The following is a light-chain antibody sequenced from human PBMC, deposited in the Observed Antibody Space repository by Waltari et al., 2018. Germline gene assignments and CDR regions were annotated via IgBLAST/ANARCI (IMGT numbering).Light chain of an antibody. CDR1: QSVLYSSNNKNY. V-gene: IGKV4-1*01. CDR3: QQYYSTLWT. Sequence: DIVMTQSPDSLAVSLRERATIHCKSSQSVLYSSNNKNYLAWYQQKPGQPPKLLIYWASTRESGVPDRFSGSGSGTDFTLTISSLQAEDVAVYYCQQYYSTLWTFGQGTKVEIK. J-gene: IGKJ1*01. CDR2: WAS.